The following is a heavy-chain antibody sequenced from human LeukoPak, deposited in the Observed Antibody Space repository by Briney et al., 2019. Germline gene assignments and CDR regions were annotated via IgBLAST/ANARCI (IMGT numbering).Heavy chain of an antibody. D-gene: IGHD6-19*01. Sequence: ASVKVSCKASGYTFTGYYMHWVRQAPGQGLEWIGWINPNSGGTKYAQKFQGRVTMTRDTSISTAYMELSRLTSDDTAVYYCASGGERYSSGWYGDYWGQGTLVTVSS. J-gene: IGHJ4*02. CDR1: GYTFTGYY. CDR3: ASGGERYSSGWYGDY. V-gene: IGHV1-2*02. CDR2: INPNSGGT.